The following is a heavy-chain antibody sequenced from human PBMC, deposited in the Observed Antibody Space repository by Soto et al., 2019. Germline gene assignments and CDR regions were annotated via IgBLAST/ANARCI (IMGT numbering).Heavy chain of an antibody. CDR2: ILYDGSNK. CDR1: GFTFSSYG. V-gene: IGHV3-30*18. J-gene: IGHJ4*02. Sequence: GGSLRLSCAASGFTFSSYGMHWVRQAPGKGLEWVAVILYDGSNKYYADSVKGRFTISRDNSKNTLYLQMNSLRAEDTAVYYCAKRYYYGSGSSWYYLDYWGQGTLVTVSS. CDR3: AKRYYYGSGSSWYYLDY. D-gene: IGHD3-10*01.